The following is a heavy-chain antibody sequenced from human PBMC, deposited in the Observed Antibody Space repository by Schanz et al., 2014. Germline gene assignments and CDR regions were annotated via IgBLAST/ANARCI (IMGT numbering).Heavy chain of an antibody. V-gene: IGHV3-23*01. J-gene: IGHJ4*02. CDR2: ITGASDHI. CDR1: GFIFGSSV. Sequence: EVQLLESGGGLIQPGGSLRLSCAASGFIFGSSVMAWVRQAPGKGLEWVSGITGASDHIDYADSVKGRFTISRDNSKNTVYIQMNSLRAEDTAVYYCARGGPAYYFDDWGQGTLVTVSS. CDR3: ARGGPAYYFDD.